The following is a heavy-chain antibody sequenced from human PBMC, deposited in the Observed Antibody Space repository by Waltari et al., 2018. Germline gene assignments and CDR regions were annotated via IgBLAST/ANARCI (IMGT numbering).Heavy chain of an antibody. CDR2: GDNDGGTK. V-gene: IGHV3-30*18. D-gene: IGHD1-26*01. CDR3: AKEMGRKGSSYESYLDL. J-gene: IGHJ4*02. Sequence: QVQLVESGGGVVQPGRSLRLSCAASGFALSSHGMRWFRQAPGTGRGGEEVGDNDGGTKYYSDSEQGRLTVSRDNSKNTLYLQLNSLTTEDTAGYYCAKEMGRKGSSYESYLDLWGQGTLVTVSS. CDR1: GFALSSHG.